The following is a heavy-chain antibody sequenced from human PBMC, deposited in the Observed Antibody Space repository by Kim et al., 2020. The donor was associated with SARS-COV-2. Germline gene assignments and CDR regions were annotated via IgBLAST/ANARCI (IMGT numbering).Heavy chain of an antibody. J-gene: IGHJ4*02. CDR3: AKDSGNYLYYFDY. V-gene: IGHV1-3*04. CDR1: EYTFANFA. CDR2: IHTGSGST. Sequence: ASVKVSCKASEYTFANFAIHWVRQAPGQRLEWMGWIHTGSGSTSYSQRFHGRVTITCDTSANTAYMELSSLRSEDTAMYYCAKDSGNYLYYFDYWGQGTLVTVSS. D-gene: IGHD3-3*01.